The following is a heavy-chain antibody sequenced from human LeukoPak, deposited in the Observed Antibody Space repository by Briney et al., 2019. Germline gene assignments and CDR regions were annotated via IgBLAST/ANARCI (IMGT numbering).Heavy chain of an antibody. V-gene: IGHV4-34*01. CDR3: ARDRYYYDSSGYYRLDY. CDR1: GGSISSYY. J-gene: IGHJ4*02. Sequence: SETLSLTCTVSGGSISSYYWSWIRQPPGKGLEWIGEINHSGSTNYNPSLKSRVTIPVDTSKNQFSLKLSSVTAADTAVYYCARDRYYYDSSGYYRLDYWGQGTLVTVSS. CDR2: INHSGST. D-gene: IGHD3-22*01.